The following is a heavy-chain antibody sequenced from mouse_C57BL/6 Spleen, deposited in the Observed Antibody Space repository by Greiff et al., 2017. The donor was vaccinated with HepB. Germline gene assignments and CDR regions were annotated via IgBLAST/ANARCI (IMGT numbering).Heavy chain of an antibody. Sequence: VQLQQSGPELVKPGASVKISCKASGYAFSSSWMNWVKQRPGKGLEWIGRIYPGDGDTNYNGKFKGKATLTADKSSSTAYMQLSSLTSEDSAVYFCARGANYDYDWGFAYWGQGTLVTVSA. J-gene: IGHJ3*01. CDR1: GYAFSSSW. CDR3: ARGANYDYDWGFAY. V-gene: IGHV1-82*01. CDR2: IYPGDGDT. D-gene: IGHD2-4*01.